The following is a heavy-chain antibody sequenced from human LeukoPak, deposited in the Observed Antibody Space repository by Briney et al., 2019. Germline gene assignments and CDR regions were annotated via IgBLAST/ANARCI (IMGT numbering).Heavy chain of an antibody. V-gene: IGHV1-2*06. J-gene: IGHJ6*03. D-gene: IGHD2-2*01. CDR1: GYTFTSYG. CDR2: INPNSGGT. Sequence: ASVKVSCKASGYTFTSYGISWVRQAPGQGLEWMGRINPNSGGTNYAQKFQGRVTMTRDTSISTAYMELSRLRSDDTAVYYCARVGVPAASYYYYYMDVWGKGTTVTVSS. CDR3: ARVGVPAASYYYYYMDV.